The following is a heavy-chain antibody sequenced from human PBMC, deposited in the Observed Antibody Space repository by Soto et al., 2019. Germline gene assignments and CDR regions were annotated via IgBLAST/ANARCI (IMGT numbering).Heavy chain of an antibody. CDR2: IIPLFGTT. V-gene: IGHV1-69*13. Sequence: GASVKVSCKASGGTFSSYGISWMRQAPGRGLEWMGGIIPLFGTTNYAQKFRGRVTVTADESTSTVYMELRSLRFEDTAVYYCARANGSSWYNWFDPWGQGSLVTVSS. CDR1: GGTFSSYG. J-gene: IGHJ5*02. D-gene: IGHD6-13*01. CDR3: ARANGSSWYNWFDP.